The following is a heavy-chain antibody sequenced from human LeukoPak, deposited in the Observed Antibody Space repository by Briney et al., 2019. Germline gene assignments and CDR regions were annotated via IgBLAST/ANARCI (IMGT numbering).Heavy chain of an antibody. CDR2: IYYSGST. D-gene: IGHD4-23*01. CDR3: AREMEVVTAHGIDV. CDR1: GGSISSISSNNYH. J-gene: IGHJ6*02. V-gene: IGHV4-39*02. Sequence: TSETLSLTCIVSGGSISSISSNNYHWGWIRQPPGKGLEWIGSIYYSGSTYYNPSLKSRVTISVDTSKNQFSLKLSSVTAADTALYYCAREMEVVTAHGIDVWGQGTTVTVSS.